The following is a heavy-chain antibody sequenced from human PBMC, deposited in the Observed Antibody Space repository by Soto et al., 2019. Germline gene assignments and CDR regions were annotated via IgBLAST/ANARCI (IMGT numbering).Heavy chain of an antibody. CDR3: VTPREGLTARVYGMDV. D-gene: IGHD3-3*01. CDR2: ISGSGGST. CDR1: GFTISSYA. Sequence: GGSLRLSCAASGFTISSYAMSWVRQAPGKGLEWVSAISGSGGSTYYADSVKGRFTISRDNSKNTLYLQMNSLRAEDTAVYYCVTPREGLTARVYGMDVWGQGTTVTVSS. J-gene: IGHJ6*02. V-gene: IGHV3-23*01.